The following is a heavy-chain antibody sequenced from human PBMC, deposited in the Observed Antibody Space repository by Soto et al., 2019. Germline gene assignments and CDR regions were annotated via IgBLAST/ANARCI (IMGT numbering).Heavy chain of an antibody. D-gene: IGHD3-9*01. CDR1: GFTFDDYA. CDR3: ARGGDLLRYFDWLPLGANWYFDL. Sequence: EVQLVESGGGLVQPGRSLRLSCAASGFTFDDYAMHWVRQAPGKGLEWVSGISWNSGSIGYADSVKGRFTISRDNAKNSLYLQMNSLRAEDTALYYCARGGDLLRYFDWLPLGANWYFDLWGRGTLVTVSS. V-gene: IGHV3-9*01. J-gene: IGHJ2*01. CDR2: ISWNSGSI.